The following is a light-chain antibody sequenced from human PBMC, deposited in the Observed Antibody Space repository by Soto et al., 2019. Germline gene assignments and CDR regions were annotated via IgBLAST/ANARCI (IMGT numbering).Light chain of an antibody. CDR3: QQYNNWPT. Sequence: DIQMTQSPSSLSASLLDRVTITCRSSQGISNYLAWYQQKPGKVPKLLIYAASTLQSGVPSRFSGSGSGTDFTLTISSLQPEDFAVYYCQQYNNWPTFGGGTKVDIK. CDR2: AAS. CDR1: QGISNY. V-gene: IGKV1-27*01. J-gene: IGKJ4*01.